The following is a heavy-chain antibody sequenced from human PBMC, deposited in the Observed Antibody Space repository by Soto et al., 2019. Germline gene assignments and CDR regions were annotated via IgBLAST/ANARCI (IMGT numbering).Heavy chain of an antibody. CDR1: GYTFTAYY. CDR3: ARDTYSGTYVH. Sequence: ASVKVSCKASGYTFTAYYIHWVREAPGQGLEWMGWINPNDGGTNYAQNFHDRVTMTSDTSITTAYMKLSRLTSDDTAVYFCARDTYSGTYVHWGQGTLVTAPQ. V-gene: IGHV1-2*02. J-gene: IGHJ4*02. CDR2: INPNDGGT. D-gene: IGHD1-26*01.